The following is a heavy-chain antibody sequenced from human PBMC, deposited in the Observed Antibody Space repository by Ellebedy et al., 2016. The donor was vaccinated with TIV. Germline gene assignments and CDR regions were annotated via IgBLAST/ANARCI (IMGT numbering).Heavy chain of an antibody. CDR2: IYTSGST. J-gene: IGHJ2*01. D-gene: IGHD6-19*01. V-gene: IGHV4-4*07. Sequence: SETLSLTXTVSGGSISSYYWSWIRQPAGKGLEWIGRIYTSGSTNYNPSLKSRVTMSVDTSKNQFSLKLSSVTAADTAVYYCARDEDMYSSGWSLTDTWYFDLWGRGTLVTVSS. CDR1: GGSISSYY. CDR3: ARDEDMYSSGWSLTDTWYFDL.